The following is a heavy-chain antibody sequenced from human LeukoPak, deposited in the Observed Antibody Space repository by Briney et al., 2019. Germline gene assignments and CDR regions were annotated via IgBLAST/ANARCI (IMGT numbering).Heavy chain of an antibody. Sequence: GASVKVSCKASGYTFTSYDINWVRQATGQGLEWMGWMNPNSGNTGYAQKFQGRVTMTRNTSISTAYMELSSLRSEDPAVYYCASLRWDAPEPQKLITTPKIVHRPSLWGQGTLVTVSS. CDR3: ASLRWDAPEPQKLITTPKIVHRPSL. V-gene: IGHV1-8*01. CDR1: GYTFTSYD. CDR2: MNPNSGNT. J-gene: IGHJ4*02. D-gene: IGHD1-14*01.